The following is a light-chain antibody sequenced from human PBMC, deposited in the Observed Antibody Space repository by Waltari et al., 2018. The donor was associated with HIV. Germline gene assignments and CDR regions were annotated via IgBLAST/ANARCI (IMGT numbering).Light chain of an antibody. CDR2: DVS. CDR3: SSYTSSSTLV. CDR1: SSDVGGYNS. Sequence: QSALTQPASVSGSPGQSINISCTGTSSDVGGYNSVSWYQQHPGKAPKLMIYDVSNRPPVVSMPFSGSKSGNTASLTISVLQAEDEADYFCSSYTSSSTLVFGTGTKVTVL. V-gene: IGLV2-14*03. J-gene: IGLJ1*01.